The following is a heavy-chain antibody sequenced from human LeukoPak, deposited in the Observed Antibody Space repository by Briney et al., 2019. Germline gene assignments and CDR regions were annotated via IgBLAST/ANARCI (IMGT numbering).Heavy chain of an antibody. V-gene: IGHV1-69*06. J-gene: IGHJ6*03. Sequence: ASVKVSCKASGGTFSSYAISWVRQAPGQGLEWMGGIIPIFGTANYAQKFQGRVTITADKSTSTAYMELSSLRSEDTAVYYCARGRITMVRGVTNTRGLYYYYMDVWGKGTTVTISS. CDR1: GGTFSSYA. CDR3: ARGRITMVRGVTNTRGLYYYYMDV. D-gene: IGHD3-10*01. CDR2: IIPIFGTA.